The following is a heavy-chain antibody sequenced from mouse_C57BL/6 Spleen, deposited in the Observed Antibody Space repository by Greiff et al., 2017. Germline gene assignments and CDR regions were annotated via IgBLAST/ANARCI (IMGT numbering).Heavy chain of an antibody. CDR1: GYTFTSYW. D-gene: IGHD1-1*01. CDR2: IAPNSGGT. Sequence: VQLQQPGAELVKPGASVKLSCTASGYTFTSYWMHWVQQRPGRGLEWIGRIAPNSGGTKYNEKFKSKATLSVDNPSSTAYMQLSSLTSEDSAVYYCAMCTTVHYWGQGTTLTVSS. J-gene: IGHJ2*01. V-gene: IGHV1-62-3*01. CDR3: AMCTTVHY.